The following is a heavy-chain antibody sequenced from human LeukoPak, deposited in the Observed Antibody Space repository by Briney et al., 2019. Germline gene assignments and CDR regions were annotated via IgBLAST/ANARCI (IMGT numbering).Heavy chain of an antibody. CDR2: IYYSGST. V-gene: IGHV4-39*07. Sequence: SSETLSLTCTVSGGSISSSSYYWGWIRQPPGKGLEWIGSIYYSGSTYYNPSLKSRVTISVDTSKNQFSLKLSSVTAADTAVYYCARDPYCSSTSCYGGIDYWGQGTLVTVSS. D-gene: IGHD2-2*01. CDR1: GGSISSSSYY. CDR3: ARDPYCSSTSCYGGIDY. J-gene: IGHJ4*02.